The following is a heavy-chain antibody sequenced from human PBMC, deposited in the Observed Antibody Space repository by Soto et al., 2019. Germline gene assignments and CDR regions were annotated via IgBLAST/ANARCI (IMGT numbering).Heavy chain of an antibody. CDR1: GGSFSGYY. CDR3: ARSQGITIFGVVIQNWFDP. CDR2: INHSGST. Sequence: SETLSLTCAVYGGSFSGYYWSWIRQPPGKGLEWIGEINHSGSTNYNPSLKSRVTISVDTSKNQFSLKLSSVTAADTAVYYCARSQGITIFGVVIQNWFDPWGQGTLVTVSS. J-gene: IGHJ5*02. V-gene: IGHV4-34*01. D-gene: IGHD3-3*01.